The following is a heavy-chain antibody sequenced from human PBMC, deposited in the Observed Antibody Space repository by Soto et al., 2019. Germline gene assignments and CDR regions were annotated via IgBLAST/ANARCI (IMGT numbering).Heavy chain of an antibody. CDR3: TSDTATRVQSVLDF. CDR2: ISSSSHT. CDR1: GFTFSSYA. J-gene: IGHJ4*02. D-gene: IGHD5-18*01. Sequence: GGSLRLSCAASGFTFSSYAMNWVRQTPGKGLEWVSSISSSSHTHYADSVEGRFTISRDNAKNSLYLQMNSLRAEDTAVYYCTSDTATRVQSVLDFWGQGTLVTVSS. V-gene: IGHV3-21*01.